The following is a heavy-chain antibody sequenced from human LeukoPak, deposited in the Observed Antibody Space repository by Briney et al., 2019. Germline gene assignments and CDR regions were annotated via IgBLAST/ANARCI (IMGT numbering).Heavy chain of an antibody. CDR1: GFTFSNHG. CDR2: IWYDGSNK. D-gene: IGHD6-19*01. J-gene: IGHJ4*02. CDR3: ARDRLEAVADDDYFDY. Sequence: GGSLRLSCAASGFTFSNHGMHWVRQAPGKGPEWVALIWYDGSNKYYGDSVKGRFTISRDNSKNTVYLQMNSLRAEDTGVYYCARDRLEAVADDDYFDYWGQGTLVTVSS. V-gene: IGHV3-33*01.